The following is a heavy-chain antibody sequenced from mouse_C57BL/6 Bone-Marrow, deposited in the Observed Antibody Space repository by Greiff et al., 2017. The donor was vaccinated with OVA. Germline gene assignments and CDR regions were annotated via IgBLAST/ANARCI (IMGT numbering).Heavy chain of an antibody. Sequence: QVQLQQSGAELVRPGTSVKVSCKASGYAFTNYLIEWVKQRPGQGLEWIGVINPGSGGTNYNEKFKGKATLTADKSSSTAYMQLSSLTSEDSAVYFCARLTGPGGNFDYWGQGTTLTVSS. CDR1: GYAFTNYL. D-gene: IGHD4-1*01. V-gene: IGHV1-54*01. CDR2: INPGSGGT. CDR3: ARLTGPGGNFDY. J-gene: IGHJ2*01.